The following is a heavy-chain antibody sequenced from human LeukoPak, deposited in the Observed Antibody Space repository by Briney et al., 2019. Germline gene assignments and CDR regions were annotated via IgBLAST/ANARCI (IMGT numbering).Heavy chain of an antibody. V-gene: IGHV4-30-4*02. D-gene: IGHD1-26*01. CDR1: GGSISSGDYY. CDR3: AREKVGPGQEDQAFDI. J-gene: IGHJ3*02. Sequence: SETLSLTCTVSGGSISSGDYYWSWIRQPPGKGLEWIGYIYYSGSTYYNPSLKSRVTISVDTSKNQFSLKLSSVTAADTAVYYCAREKVGPGQEDQAFDIWGQGTMVTVSS. CDR2: IYYSGST.